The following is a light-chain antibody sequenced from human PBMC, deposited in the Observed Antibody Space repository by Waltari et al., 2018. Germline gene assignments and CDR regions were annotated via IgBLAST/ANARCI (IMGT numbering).Light chain of an antibody. Sequence: DIQMPQSASTLSASVGDSVTLTCRASQSISSWVAWYQQKPGKAPKLLIYKASSLESGVPSRFSGSGSGTEFTLTISSLQPDDFATYYCQQYNSYPYTFGQGTKLEIK. V-gene: IGKV1-5*03. CDR3: QQYNSYPYT. CDR2: KAS. J-gene: IGKJ2*01. CDR1: QSISSW.